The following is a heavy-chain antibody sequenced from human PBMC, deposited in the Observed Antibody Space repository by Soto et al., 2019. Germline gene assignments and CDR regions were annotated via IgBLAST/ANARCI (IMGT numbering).Heavy chain of an antibody. V-gene: IGHV1-18*01. CDR3: AVTTSGSMAD. CDR2: IGPYNGNT. J-gene: IGHJ4*02. Sequence: ASVKVSCKASGYTFTNYGITWVRQAPGQGLEWMGWIGPYNGNTHYAHNLQGRDTMTTDTSTSTAYMELRSLISDDTAVYYCAVTTSGSMADWGQGTLVTVSS. D-gene: IGHD2-15*01. CDR1: GYTFTNYG.